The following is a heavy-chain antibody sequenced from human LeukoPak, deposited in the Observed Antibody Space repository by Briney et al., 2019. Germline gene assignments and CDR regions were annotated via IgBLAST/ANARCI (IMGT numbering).Heavy chain of an antibody. Sequence: GGSLRLSCAASGFTFSSYGMHWVRQAPGKGLEWVGRIKSNSDGGTTDYAAPVKGRFTISRDDSKHTVYLQMDSLKIEDTAVYYCSTLLHWGQGALVTVSS. CDR3: STLLH. V-gene: IGHV3-15*01. CDR1: GFTFSSYG. J-gene: IGHJ4*02. CDR2: IKSNSDGGTT.